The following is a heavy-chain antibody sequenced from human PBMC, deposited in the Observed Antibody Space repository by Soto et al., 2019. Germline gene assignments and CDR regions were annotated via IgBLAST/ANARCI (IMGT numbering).Heavy chain of an antibody. CDR3: ARADRRWLQTDDFDI. CDR1: GGTFSSYA. CDR2: IIPIFGTA. V-gene: IGHV1-69*13. J-gene: IGHJ3*02. D-gene: IGHD5-12*01. Sequence: ASVKVSCKASGGTFSSYAISWVRQAPGQGLEWMGGIIPIFGTANYAQKFQGRVTITADESTSTAYMELSRLRSEDTAVYYCARADRRWLQTDDFDIWGQGTMVPVSS.